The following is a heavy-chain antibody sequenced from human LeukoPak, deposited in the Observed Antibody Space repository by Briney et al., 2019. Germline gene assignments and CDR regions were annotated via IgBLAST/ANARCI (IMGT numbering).Heavy chain of an antibody. CDR1: GFPFSSYE. Sequence: PGGSLRLSCAASGFPFSSYEVKWVRQAPGKGGGRVSYISSNGSTISYADSERRRYTIYRDNHNIPLALQMHSLRADHPAVYYCARDGPPGAFDIWGQGTMVTVSS. CDR2: ISSNGSTI. CDR3: ARDGPPGAFDI. J-gene: IGHJ3*02. V-gene: IGHV3-48*03.